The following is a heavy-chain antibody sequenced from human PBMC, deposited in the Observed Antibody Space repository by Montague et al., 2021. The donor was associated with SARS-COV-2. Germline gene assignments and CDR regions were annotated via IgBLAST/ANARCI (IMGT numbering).Heavy chain of an antibody. CDR2: ISWNSGSI. D-gene: IGHD3-10*01. Sequence: FPRLSCAASGFTFDDYAMHWVRQAPGKGLEWVSGISWNSGSIGYADSVKGRFTISRDNAKNSLYLQMNSLRAEDTALYYCAKDMGPYGSGPYGMDVWGQGTTVTVSS. CDR3: AKDMGPYGSGPYGMDV. CDR1: GFTFDDYA. J-gene: IGHJ6*02. V-gene: IGHV3-9*01.